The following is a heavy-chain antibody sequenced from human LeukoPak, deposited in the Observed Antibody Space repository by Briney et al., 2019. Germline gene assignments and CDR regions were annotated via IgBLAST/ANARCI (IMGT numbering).Heavy chain of an antibody. V-gene: IGHV3-7*01. D-gene: IGHD3-3*01. CDR3: AREIFGVVNPPFDY. CDR1: GLSFNTYW. J-gene: IGHJ4*02. CDR2: IKQDGSEK. Sequence: GGSLRLSCAASGLSFNTYWMSWVRQAPGKGLEWVANIKQDGSEKYYVDSVKGRFTISRDNAKNSLYLQMNSLRAEDTAVYYCAREIFGVVNPPFDYWGQGTLVTVSS.